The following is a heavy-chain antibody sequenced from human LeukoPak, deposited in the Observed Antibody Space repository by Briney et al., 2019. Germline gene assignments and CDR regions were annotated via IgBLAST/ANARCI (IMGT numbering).Heavy chain of an antibody. V-gene: IGHV3-66*02. CDR2: IYSGGST. D-gene: IGHD2-2*01. Sequence: GGSLRLSCAASGFTVSGTYMTWVRQPPGNGLEWVSLIYSGGSTYYADSVKGRFTISRDDSTNTLYLQMNSLSSEDTAVYYCAKVGREQLRPCSTTNCYTDYWGQGTLASVSS. CDR1: GFTVSGTY. CDR3: AKVGREQLRPCSTTNCYTDY. J-gene: IGHJ4*02.